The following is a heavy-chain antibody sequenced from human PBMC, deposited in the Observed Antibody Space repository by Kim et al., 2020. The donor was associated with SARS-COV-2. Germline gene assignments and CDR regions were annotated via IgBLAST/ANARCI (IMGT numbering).Heavy chain of an antibody. J-gene: IGHJ6*02. V-gene: IGHV3-30*18. Sequence: GGSLRLSCAASGFTFSSYGMHWVRQAPGKGLEWVAVISYDGSNKYYADSVKGRFTISRDNSKNTLYLQMNSLRAEDTAVYYCAKEVVPAANNRYYYYYYGMDVWGQGTTVTVSS. D-gene: IGHD2-2*01. CDR1: GFTFSSYG. CDR3: AKEVVPAANNRYYYYYYGMDV. CDR2: ISYDGSNK.